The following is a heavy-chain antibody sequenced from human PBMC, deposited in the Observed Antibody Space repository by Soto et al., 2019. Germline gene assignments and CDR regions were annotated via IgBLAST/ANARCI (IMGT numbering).Heavy chain of an antibody. CDR1: RFGVRSSV. V-gene: IGHV3-53*01. D-gene: IGHD5-18*01. J-gene: IGHJ4*01. Sequence: RHCFASCRFGVRSSVITVDRQAPGRGPEWVSNIYPAGETFYADSVKGRFTISRDSSKNMLYLQMNNLRAEDTAVYYCARGLDTAKVGYWGHGNLVTVSS. CDR2: IYPAGET. CDR3: ARGLDTAKVGY.